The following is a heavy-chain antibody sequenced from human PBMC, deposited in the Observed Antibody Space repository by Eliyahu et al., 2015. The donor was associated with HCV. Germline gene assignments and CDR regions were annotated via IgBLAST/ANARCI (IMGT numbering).Heavy chain of an antibody. J-gene: IGHJ4*02. CDR2: IVSNSGGT. Sequence: QVQLVQSGAEVKKPGASVKVSCKACGYTFTGYNIHWVRXAPGQGLEWMGRIVSNSGGTNYAQKYQGRVTLTRDTAINTAYMELSGLRSDDTAVYFCARGDHYSLDYWGQGTLVTVSS. CDR1: GYTFTGYN. CDR3: ARGDHYSLDY. D-gene: IGHD5-18*01. V-gene: IGHV1-2*06.